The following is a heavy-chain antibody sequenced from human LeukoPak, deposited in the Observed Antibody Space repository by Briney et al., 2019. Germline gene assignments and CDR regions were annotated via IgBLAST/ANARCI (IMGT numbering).Heavy chain of an antibody. V-gene: IGHV3-9*02. J-gene: IGHJ4*02. CDR3: AKATAVGATYYCDY. CDR2: IGWNCGSI. Sequence: PGRSLRLSCALSGFTSYDYAMHSVRQAPGTGREAGSGIGWNCGSIGYADSVKGQIPISRANATTTLYLQMNRLRAEDTALYYCAKATAVGATYYCDYWCQGPLVIVSS. CDR1: GFTSYDYA. D-gene: IGHD1-26*01.